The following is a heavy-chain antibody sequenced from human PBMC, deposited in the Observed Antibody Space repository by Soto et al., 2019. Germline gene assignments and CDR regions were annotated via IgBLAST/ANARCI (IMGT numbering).Heavy chain of an antibody. Sequence: VGSLRLSCAASGFMLSTYSMSWVRQAPGKGLEWVSHITGSGGITYYADSVKGRFTISRDTSSNTLYLQMNSLRAEDTALYYCAKCLQIHWNYDAYHIWGQGTMVTVSS. D-gene: IGHD1-7*01. V-gene: IGHV3-23*01. CDR1: GFMLSTYS. J-gene: IGHJ3*02. CDR2: ITGSGGIT. CDR3: AKCLQIHWNYDAYHI.